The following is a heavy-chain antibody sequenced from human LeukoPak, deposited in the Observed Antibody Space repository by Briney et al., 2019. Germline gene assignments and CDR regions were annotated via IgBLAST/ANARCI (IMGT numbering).Heavy chain of an antibody. Sequence: SETLSLTCTVSGGSISSYYWSWIRQPAGKGLEWIGRIYTSGSSKYNPSLKSRVSMSVDTSKNQFSLNLSSVTAADTAVYYCAREMKGNHDVLPGYYHAYHYGMDVWGQGTTVIVSS. CDR2: IYTSGSS. J-gene: IGHJ6*02. CDR3: AREMKGNHDVLPGYYHAYHYGMDV. D-gene: IGHD3-9*01. V-gene: IGHV4-4*07. CDR1: GGSISSYY.